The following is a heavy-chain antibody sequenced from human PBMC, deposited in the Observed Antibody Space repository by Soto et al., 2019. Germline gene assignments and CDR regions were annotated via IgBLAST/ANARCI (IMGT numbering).Heavy chain of an antibody. CDR2: MYYSGST. D-gene: IGHD1-26*01. CDR3: AAMLIVGATPYSSEY. J-gene: IGHJ4*01. Sequence: SETLSLTCTISGDSISISSYYWAWIRQPPGKGLEWLGSMYYSGSTYNNPSLKSRVTMSVDTPKKQFSLILSSVTAADTAVYYCAAMLIVGATPYSSEYWDEGNLVTVSS. CDR1: GDSISISSYY. V-gene: IGHV4-39*01.